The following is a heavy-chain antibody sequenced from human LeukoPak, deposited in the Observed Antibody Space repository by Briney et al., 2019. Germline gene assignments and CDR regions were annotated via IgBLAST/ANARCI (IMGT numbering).Heavy chain of an antibody. CDR2: INPNSGGT. D-gene: IGHD6-13*01. CDR1: GYTFTGYY. CDR3: ARVLKYSSSPETIAAAGVDY. J-gene: IGHJ4*02. V-gene: IGHV1-2*02. Sequence: WASVKVSCKASGYTFTGYYMHWVRQAPGQGLEWMGWINPNSGGTNYVQKFQGRVTMTRDTSISTAYMELSRLRSDDTAVYYCARVLKYSSSPETIAAAGVDYWGQGTLVTVSS.